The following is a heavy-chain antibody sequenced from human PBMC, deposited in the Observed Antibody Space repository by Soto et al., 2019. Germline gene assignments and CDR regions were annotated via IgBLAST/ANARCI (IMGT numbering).Heavy chain of an antibody. CDR2: IIPIFGTA. Sequence: GASVKVSCKASGGTFSSYAISWVRQAPGQWLEWMGGIIPIFGTANYAQKFQGRVTITADESTSTAYMELSSLRSEDTAVYYCARDGVDGYNYRPGDLYYYGMDVWGQGTTVTVS. CDR3: ARDGVDGYNYRPGDLYYYGMDV. J-gene: IGHJ6*02. V-gene: IGHV1-69*13. CDR1: GGTFSSYA. D-gene: IGHD5-12*01.